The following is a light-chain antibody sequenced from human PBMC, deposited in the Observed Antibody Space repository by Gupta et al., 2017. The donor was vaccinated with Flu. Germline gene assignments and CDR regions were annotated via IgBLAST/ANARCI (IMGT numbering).Light chain of an antibody. CDR1: QSVMRY. Sequence: EIVLTQSPATLSLSPGERATLFCRASQSVMRYLAWYQHKPGQAPRLLIYDASNRATGIPARFSGSGSGTDFTLTISSLEPEDFALYYCQQRHNGRTFGQGTKVEFK. J-gene: IGKJ1*01. V-gene: IGKV3-11*01. CDR3: QQRHNGRT. CDR2: DAS.